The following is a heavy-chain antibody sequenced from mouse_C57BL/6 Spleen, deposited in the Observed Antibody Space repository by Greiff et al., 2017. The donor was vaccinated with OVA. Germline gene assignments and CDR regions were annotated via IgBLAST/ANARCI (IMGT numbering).Heavy chain of an antibody. D-gene: IGHD4-1*01. Sequence: VQLQQSGPELVKPGASVKISCKASGYSFTSYYIHWVKQRPGQGLEWIGWIYPGSGNTKYNEKFKGKATLTADTSSSTAYMQLSSLTSEDSAVYYCARSGTVRYFDVWGTGTTVTVSS. CDR3: ARSGTVRYFDV. CDR2: IYPGSGNT. CDR1: GYSFTSYY. V-gene: IGHV1-66*01. J-gene: IGHJ1*03.